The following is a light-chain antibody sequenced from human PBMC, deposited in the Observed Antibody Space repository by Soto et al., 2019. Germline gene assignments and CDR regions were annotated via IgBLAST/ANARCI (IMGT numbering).Light chain of an antibody. J-gene: IGLJ3*02. CDR1: SSDVGGYNY. V-gene: IGLV2-8*01. CDR3: SSHAGITNVV. Sequence: ALTQPPSASGSPGQSVTISCTGTSSDVGGYNYVSWYQQHPGKAPKLMIYEVTKRPSGVPDRFSGSKSGNTASLTVSGIQAEDEADYYCSSHAGITNVVFGGGTKLTAL. CDR2: EVT.